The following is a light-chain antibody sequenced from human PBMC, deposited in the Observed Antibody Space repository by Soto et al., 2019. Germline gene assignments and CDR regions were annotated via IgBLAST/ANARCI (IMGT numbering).Light chain of an antibody. CDR1: QGISSY. J-gene: IGKJ4*02. CDR2: AAS. V-gene: IGKV1-27*01. CDR3: QKYNRAPLT. Sequence: DIQMTQSPSSLSASVGDTVTITCRASQGISSYLAWYQQKPGKVPKLLIYAASTLQSGVPSRFSGSASGTDFTLTISSLQPEDGGTYYCQKYNRAPLTFGGGTKVEIK.